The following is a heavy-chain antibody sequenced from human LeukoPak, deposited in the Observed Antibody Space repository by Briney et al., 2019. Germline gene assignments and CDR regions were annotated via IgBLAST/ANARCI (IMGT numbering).Heavy chain of an antibody. CDR1: GYSFTAFY. CDR2: IHPRRGDT. J-gene: IGHJ4*02. Sequence: ASVKVSCKTSGYSFTAFYIHWVRQAPGQGLEWMGWIHPRRGDTNYAQKFQGRVTMTRDTSISTAYLDLSSLRSDDTAVYYCARAGYCSSTSCYGLDYWGQGTLVTVSS. CDR3: ARAGYCSSTSCYGLDY. V-gene: IGHV1-2*02. D-gene: IGHD2-2*01.